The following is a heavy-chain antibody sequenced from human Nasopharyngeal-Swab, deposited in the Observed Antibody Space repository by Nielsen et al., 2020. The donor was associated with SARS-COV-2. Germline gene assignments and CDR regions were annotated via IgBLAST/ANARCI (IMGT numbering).Heavy chain of an antibody. J-gene: IGHJ4*02. CDR2: IGDKDHNYAT. CDR3: TTDYYFDY. Sequence: GESLKISCAASGFIFSGSAMHWVRQASGKGLEWVGRIGDKDHNYATTYAASVKGRSTISRDDSKNTAFLQMDSLNTEDTALYYCTTDYYFDYWGQGTLVTVSS. D-gene: IGHD4/OR15-4a*01. V-gene: IGHV3-73*01. CDR1: GFIFSGSA.